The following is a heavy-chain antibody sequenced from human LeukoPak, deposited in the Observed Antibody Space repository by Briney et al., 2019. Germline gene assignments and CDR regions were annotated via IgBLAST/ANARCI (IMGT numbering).Heavy chain of an antibody. CDR3: GREGHYDSRGPDY. CDR2: IKTDGTSI. J-gene: IGHJ4*02. CDR1: GFTFSSYW. Sequence: PGGSLRLSCVASGFTFSSYWMHWVRQAPGKGLVWVSRIKTDGTSITYADSVKGRFTISRDNAKNTLNLQMNSLRAEDTAVYYCGREGHYDSRGPDYWGQGTLVTVSS. V-gene: IGHV3-74*01. D-gene: IGHD3-22*01.